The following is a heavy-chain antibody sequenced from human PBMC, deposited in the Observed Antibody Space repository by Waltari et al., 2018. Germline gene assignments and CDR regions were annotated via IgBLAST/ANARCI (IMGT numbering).Heavy chain of an antibody. D-gene: IGHD3-22*01. CDR1: GGSISSYY. Sequence: QVQLQESGPGLVKPSETLSLTCPVSGGSISSYYWSWIRQPPGKGLEWIGYIDYSGSTNYNPSLKSRVTISVDTSKNQFALKLSSGTAADTAVYYWAGGEMIVEIWDQGTLVTVSS. CDR3: AGGEMIVEI. J-gene: IGHJ4*02. CDR2: IDYSGST. V-gene: IGHV4-59*01.